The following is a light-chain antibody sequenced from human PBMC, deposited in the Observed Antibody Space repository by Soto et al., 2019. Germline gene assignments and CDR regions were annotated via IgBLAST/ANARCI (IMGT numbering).Light chain of an antibody. J-gene: IGKJ2*01. CDR3: QEYNTYSYT. Sequence: DIQMTQSPSSLSASVGDRVTITCRASQSISSYLSWYQQKPGKAPKLLIYDTSNLQSGVPSRFSGSGSGTDFTLTISSLQSEDFATYYCQEYNTYSYTFGQGTKLEIK. V-gene: IGKV1-39*01. CDR2: DTS. CDR1: QSISSY.